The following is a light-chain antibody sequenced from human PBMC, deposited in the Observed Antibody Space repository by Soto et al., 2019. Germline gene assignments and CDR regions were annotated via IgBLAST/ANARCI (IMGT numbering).Light chain of an antibody. Sequence: EIVMTQSPATLSVSPGERATLSCRASQSVSSNLAWYQQKPGQAPRLLIYGASTRATGIPARFSGSGSGTEFTLTISSLQSEDFAAYYCQQYNNWPPWTFGQGTMVDI. J-gene: IGKJ1*01. CDR2: GAS. CDR1: QSVSSN. V-gene: IGKV3-15*01. CDR3: QQYNNWPPWT.